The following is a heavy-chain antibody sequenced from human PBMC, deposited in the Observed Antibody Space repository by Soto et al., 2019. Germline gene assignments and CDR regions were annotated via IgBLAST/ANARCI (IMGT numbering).Heavy chain of an antibody. D-gene: IGHD5-12*01. V-gene: IGHV1-69*13. CDR1: GGTFSSYA. Sequence: SVKVSCKASGGTFSSYAISWVRQAPGQGLEWMGGIIPIFGTANYAQKFQGRVTITADESTSTAYMELSSLRSEDTAVYYCARYPFIADIVATINFRGMDDWGQGTTVTVSS. J-gene: IGHJ6*02. CDR3: ARYPFIADIVATINFRGMDD. CDR2: IIPIFGTA.